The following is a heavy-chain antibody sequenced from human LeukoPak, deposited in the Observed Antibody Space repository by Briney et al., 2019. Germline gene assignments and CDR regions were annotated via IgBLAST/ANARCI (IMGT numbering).Heavy chain of an antibody. CDR3: ASSKPDLPAVGSHDAFDI. V-gene: IGHV3-48*03. CDR1: EFTFSSYE. CDR2: ISSSGSII. J-gene: IGHJ3*02. Sequence: GGSLRLSCAASEFTFSSYEMNWVRQAPGKGLEWVSYISSSGSIIYYADSVKGGFTISRDNAKNSLYLQMNSLRAEDTAVYYCASSKPDLPAVGSHDAFDIWGQGTMVTVSS. D-gene: IGHD6-13*01.